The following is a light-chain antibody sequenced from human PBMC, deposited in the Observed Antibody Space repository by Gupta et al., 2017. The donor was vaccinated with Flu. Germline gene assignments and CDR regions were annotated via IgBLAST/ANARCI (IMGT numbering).Light chain of an antibody. CDR3: MQGAHWPWA. V-gene: IGKV2-30*01. J-gene: IGKJ1*01. Sequence: DVVMTQSPLSLPVTLGQTASISYRSSQSLVYSDGNTVLHWFQQRPGQAPRRLIYLVSHRESGVPDRFSGSGSGTEFTLKISRVEAEDVGIYFCMQGAHWPWAFGQGTKVEI. CDR1: QSLVYSDGNTV. CDR2: LVS.